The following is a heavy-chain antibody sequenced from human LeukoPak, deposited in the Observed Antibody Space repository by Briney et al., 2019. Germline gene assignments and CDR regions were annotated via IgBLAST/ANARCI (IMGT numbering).Heavy chain of an antibody. D-gene: IGHD5-18*01. Sequence: PSETLSLTCAVSGGSISSGGYSWSWIRQPPGKGLEWIGYIYHSGSAYYNPSLKSRVTISVDTSKNQFSLKLSSVTAADTAVYYCARIQLWFHPYYFDYWGQGTLVTVSS. CDR2: IYHSGSA. J-gene: IGHJ4*02. CDR3: ARIQLWFHPYYFDY. CDR1: GGSISSGGYS. V-gene: IGHV4-30-2*01.